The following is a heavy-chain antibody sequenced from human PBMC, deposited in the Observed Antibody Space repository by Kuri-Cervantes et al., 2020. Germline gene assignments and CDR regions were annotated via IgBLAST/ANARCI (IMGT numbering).Heavy chain of an antibody. J-gene: IGHJ4*02. Sequence: GESLKISCAASGFTFRNFWMSWVRQAPGKGLEWVATIQPDGSDTYYVDSVRGRFTISRDNTKNSLYLQMNSLRAEDAALYYCAKDITTTVTLFDYWGQGTLVTVSS. D-gene: IGHD4-11*01. CDR2: IQPDGSDT. V-gene: IGHV3-7*03. CDR1: GFTFRNFW. CDR3: AKDITTTVTLFDY.